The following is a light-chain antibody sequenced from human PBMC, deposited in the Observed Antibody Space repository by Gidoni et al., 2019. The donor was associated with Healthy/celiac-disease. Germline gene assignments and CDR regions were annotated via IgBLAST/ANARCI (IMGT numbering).Light chain of an antibody. CDR2: AAS. CDR1: QRISSW. CDR3: QQANSFPLT. V-gene: IGKV1-12*01. Sequence: DIQMTQSPSSVSASVVDRVTITCRASQRISSWLAWYQQKPGKATKILIYAASSLQSGVPSRFSGSGSGTDFTLTISSLQPEDFATYFCQQANSFPLTFGGGTKVEIK. J-gene: IGKJ4*01.